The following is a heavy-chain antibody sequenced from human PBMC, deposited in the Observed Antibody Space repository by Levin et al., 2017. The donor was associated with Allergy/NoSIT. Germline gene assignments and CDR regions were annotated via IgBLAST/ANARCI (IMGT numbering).Heavy chain of an antibody. Sequence: PGGSLRLSCAASGFTFSSYWMSWVRQAPGKGLEWVANIKQDGSEKYYVDSVKGRFTISRDNAKNSLYLQMNSLRAEDTAVYYCARAQRKGRLRYFDWVSHPHYFDYWGQGTLVTVSS. CDR3: ARAQRKGRLRYFDWVSHPHYFDY. V-gene: IGHV3-7*01. J-gene: IGHJ4*02. CDR1: GFTFSSYW. D-gene: IGHD3-9*01. CDR2: IKQDGSEK.